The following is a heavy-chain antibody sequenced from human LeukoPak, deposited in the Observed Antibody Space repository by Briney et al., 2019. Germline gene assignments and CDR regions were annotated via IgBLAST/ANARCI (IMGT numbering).Heavy chain of an antibody. V-gene: IGHV4-59*07. Sequence: SDTLSLTCSVSGDSIGMSFWSWVRQPPGKGLEWIGYIYYTGSTSYYPSLKTRVSISVDTSRNQFSLTLNSVTAADTAVYYCARAQGYLDIREDSYYYYMDVWGKGTTVTVSS. D-gene: IGHD5-18*01. CDR2: IYYTGST. CDR3: ARAQGYLDIREDSYYYYMDV. CDR1: GDSIGMSF. J-gene: IGHJ6*03.